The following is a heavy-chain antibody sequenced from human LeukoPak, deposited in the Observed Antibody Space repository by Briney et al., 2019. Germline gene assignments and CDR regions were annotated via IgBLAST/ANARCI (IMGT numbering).Heavy chain of an antibody. CDR1: GFTFSSYW. V-gene: IGHV3-7*05. CDR2: IKHDGSQK. J-gene: IGHJ3*02. Sequence: LGGSVRLSCAASGFTFSSYWMSWVRQAPGKRPEWVANIKHDGSQKYFVDFVKGRFTISRDNAKNSLYLQMNSLRVEDTAVYYCARDGMGGIKAFDMWGQGTMVTVSA. D-gene: IGHD3-10*01. CDR3: ARDGMGGIKAFDM.